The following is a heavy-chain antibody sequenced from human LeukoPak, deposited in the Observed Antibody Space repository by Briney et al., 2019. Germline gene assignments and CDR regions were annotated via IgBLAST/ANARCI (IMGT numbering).Heavy chain of an antibody. D-gene: IGHD6-13*01. V-gene: IGHV3-30-3*01. J-gene: IGHJ4*02. CDR1: GFTFSSYA. Sequence: PGGSLGLSCAASGFTFSSYAMHWVRQAPGKGLEWVAVISYDGSNKYYADSVKGRFTISRDNSKNTLYLQMNSLRAEDTAVYYCARGGIAAAGTGYWGQGTLVTVSS. CDR2: ISYDGSNK. CDR3: ARGGIAAAGTGY.